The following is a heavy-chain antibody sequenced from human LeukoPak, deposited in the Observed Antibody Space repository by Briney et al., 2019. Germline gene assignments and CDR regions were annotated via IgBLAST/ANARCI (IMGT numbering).Heavy chain of an antibody. D-gene: IGHD3-10*01. CDR1: GFTVSTKH. J-gene: IGHJ4*02. Sequence: GGSLRLSCAASGFTVSTKHMSWVRQTPGKGLEWVSVIYSGGTTYYADSVKGRVTISRDNSKNTLYLQMNSLRVEDTAAYYCARGAITMVRAWEFDYWGQGTLVTVSS. CDR3: ARGAITMVRAWEFDY. V-gene: IGHV3-66*01. CDR2: IYSGGTT.